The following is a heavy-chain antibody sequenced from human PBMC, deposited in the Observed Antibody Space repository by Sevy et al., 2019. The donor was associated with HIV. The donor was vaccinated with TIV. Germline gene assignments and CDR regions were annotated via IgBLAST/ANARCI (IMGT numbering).Heavy chain of an antibody. CDR1: GGSFSGYY. V-gene: IGHV4-34*01. CDR3: ARYGVAGNFDY. D-gene: IGHD6-19*01. CDR2: INHSGST. Sequence: SETLSLTCAVYGGSFSGYYWSWFRQPPRKGREWIGEINHSGSTNYNQSLKSRVTISVDTSKIQFSLKLSSVTAADTAVYYCARYGVAGNFDYWGQGTLVTVSS. J-gene: IGHJ4*02.